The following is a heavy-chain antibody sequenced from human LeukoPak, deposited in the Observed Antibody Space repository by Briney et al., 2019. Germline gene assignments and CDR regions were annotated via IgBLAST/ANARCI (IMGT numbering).Heavy chain of an antibody. J-gene: IGHJ6*02. CDR3: ARGTYCGGDCLSYYGMDV. CDR2: IYYSGST. V-gene: IGHV4-31*03. Sequence: PSQTLSLTCTVSGGSISSGGYYWSWIRQHPGKGLEWIGYIYYSGSTYYNPSLKSRVTISVDTSKNQFSLKLSSVTAADTAVYYCARGTYCGGDCLSYYGMDVWGQGTTVTVSS. CDR1: GGSISSGGYY. D-gene: IGHD2-21*02.